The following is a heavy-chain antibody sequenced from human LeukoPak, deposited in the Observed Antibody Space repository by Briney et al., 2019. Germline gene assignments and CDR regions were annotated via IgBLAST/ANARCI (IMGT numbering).Heavy chain of an antibody. Sequence: GGSLKLSCAASGFTFSSYAMSWVRQAPGKGLEWVSSISGAGTGTYYADSVKGRFTISRDNSKNMLYLQMNSLRAEDTAVYYCAKDARITMIVVVRGARPYYFDYWGQGTLVTVSS. V-gene: IGHV3-23*01. CDR2: ISGAGTGT. CDR3: AKDARITMIVVVRGARPYYFDY. J-gene: IGHJ4*02. CDR1: GFTFSSYA. D-gene: IGHD3-22*01.